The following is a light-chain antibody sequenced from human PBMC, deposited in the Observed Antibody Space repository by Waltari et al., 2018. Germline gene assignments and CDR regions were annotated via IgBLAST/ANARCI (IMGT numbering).Light chain of an antibody. Sequence: DIVLTQSPGTLSLSPGARATLSCRTSQIVYSSYLAWYQQKPGQAPRLLIYGASNGATGIPDRFSGSGSGTDFALTISRLEPEDFALYYCQQYGTSPYTFGQGTKLEV. CDR3: QQYGTSPYT. V-gene: IGKV3-20*01. J-gene: IGKJ2*01. CDR1: QIVYSSY. CDR2: GAS.